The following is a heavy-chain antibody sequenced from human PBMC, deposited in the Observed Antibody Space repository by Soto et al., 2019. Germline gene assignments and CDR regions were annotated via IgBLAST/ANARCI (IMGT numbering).Heavy chain of an antibody. CDR1: GFTFSSYG. Sequence: PGESLRLSFASSGFTFSSYGMHWVRQAPGKGLEWVAVIWYDGSNKYYADSVKGRFTISRDNSKNTLYLQMNSLRAEDTAVYYCARDYDSSGYPRYYFDYWGQGA. CDR2: IWYDGSNK. J-gene: IGHJ4*02. V-gene: IGHV3-33*01. CDR3: ARDYDSSGYPRYYFDY. D-gene: IGHD3-22*01.